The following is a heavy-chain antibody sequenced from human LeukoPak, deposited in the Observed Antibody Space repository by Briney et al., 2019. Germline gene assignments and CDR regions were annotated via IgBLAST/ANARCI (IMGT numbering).Heavy chain of an antibody. J-gene: IGHJ4*02. Sequence: GGSLRLSCAASGFTFSDYYMSWIRQAPGEGMEWVSYISSSGGTIYYADSVKGRFTISRDNAKNSLYLQMNSLRAEDTAVYYCSFSMIRGVIGTYYFDYWGQGTLVTVSS. CDR3: SFSMIRGVIGTYYFDY. CDR1: GFTFSDYY. D-gene: IGHD3-10*01. V-gene: IGHV3-11*01. CDR2: ISSSGGTI.